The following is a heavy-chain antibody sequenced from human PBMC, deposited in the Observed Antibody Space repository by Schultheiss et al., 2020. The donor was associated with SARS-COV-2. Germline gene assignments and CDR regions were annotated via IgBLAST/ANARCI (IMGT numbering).Heavy chain of an antibody. CDR2: IYPGDSDT. CDR1: GYSFTSYW. CDR3: ARHLDFDYGGPSVERGGMDV. V-gene: IGHV5-51*01. Sequence: GESLKISCKGSGYSFTSYWIGWVRQMPGKGLEWMGIIYPGDSDTRYSPSFQGQVTISADKSISTAYLQWSSLKASDTAMYYCARHLDFDYGGPSVERGGMDVWCQGTTVTVSS. J-gene: IGHJ6*02. D-gene: IGHD4-23*01.